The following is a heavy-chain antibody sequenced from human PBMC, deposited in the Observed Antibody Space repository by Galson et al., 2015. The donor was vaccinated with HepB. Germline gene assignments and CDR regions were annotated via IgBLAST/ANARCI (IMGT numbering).Heavy chain of an antibody. CDR1: GGSISSYY. CDR2: IYYSGST. Sequence: SETLSLTCTVSGGSISSYYWSWIRQPPGKGLEWIGYIYYSGSTNYNPSLKSRVTISVDTSKNQFSLKLSSVTAADTAVYYCARHGDKNSGGYYYYYGMDVWGQGTTVTVSS. V-gene: IGHV4-59*08. CDR3: ARHGDKNSGGYYYYYGMDV. D-gene: IGHD4-23*01. J-gene: IGHJ6*02.